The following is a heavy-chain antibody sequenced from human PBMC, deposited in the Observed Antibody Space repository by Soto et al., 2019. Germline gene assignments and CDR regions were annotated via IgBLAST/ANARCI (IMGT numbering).Heavy chain of an antibody. D-gene: IGHD3-16*01. V-gene: IGHV1-69*01. CDR1: GGTFSSYA. Sequence: QVQLVQSGAEVKKPGSSVKVSCKASGGTFSSYAISWVRQAPGQGLEWMGGIIPIFGTANYAQKFQGRVTINGDESKAQGQIGVRRLGTEDTAGVFCARKGEGTREGYREYRGFHHWGQGTLVTVSS. J-gene: IGHJ1*01. CDR3: ARKGEGTREGYREYRGFHH. CDR2: IIPIFGTA.